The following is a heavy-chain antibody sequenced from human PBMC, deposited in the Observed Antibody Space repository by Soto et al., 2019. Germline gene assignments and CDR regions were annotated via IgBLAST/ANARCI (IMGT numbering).Heavy chain of an antibody. Sequence: SETLSLTCTVSGGSISSGGYYWSWIRQHPGKGLEWIGYIYYSGSTSYNPSLKSRVTISIDTSKNQFSLKLTSVTAADTAVYYCARDGDYFGSGSPPLLSKWGQGTLVTVSS. J-gene: IGHJ4*02. CDR3: ARDGDYFGSGSPPLLSK. CDR1: GGSISSGGYY. CDR2: IYYSGST. V-gene: IGHV4-31*03. D-gene: IGHD3-10*01.